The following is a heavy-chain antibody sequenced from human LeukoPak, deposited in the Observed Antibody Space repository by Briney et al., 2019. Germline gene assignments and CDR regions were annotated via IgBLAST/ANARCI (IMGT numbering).Heavy chain of an antibody. CDR1: GYTFTSYG. CDR3: ARDQQRSNYDTLTGILKPIQH. Sequence: ASVKVSCKASGYTFTSYGISWVRQAPGQGLEWMGWISAYNGNTNYAQKLQGRVTMTTDTSTSTAYMELRSLRSDDTAVYYCARDQQRSNYDTLTGILKPIQHWGQGTLVTVSS. CDR2: ISAYNGNT. D-gene: IGHD3-9*01. J-gene: IGHJ1*01. V-gene: IGHV1-18*01.